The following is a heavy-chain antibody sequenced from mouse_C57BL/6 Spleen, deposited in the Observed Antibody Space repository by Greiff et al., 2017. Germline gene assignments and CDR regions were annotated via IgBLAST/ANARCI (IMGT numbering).Heavy chain of an antibody. CDR3: ERGPGDY. CDR1: GFTFSDYG. V-gene: IGHV5-17*01. Sequence: EVNVVESGGGLVKPGGSLKLSCAASGFTFSDYGMHWVRQAPEKGLEWVAYISRGSSTIYYADTVKGRFTISRDNAKNTLFLQMTSQRSEDTAMYDWERGPGDYWGQGTTLTVAS. J-gene: IGHJ2*01. CDR2: ISRGSSTI.